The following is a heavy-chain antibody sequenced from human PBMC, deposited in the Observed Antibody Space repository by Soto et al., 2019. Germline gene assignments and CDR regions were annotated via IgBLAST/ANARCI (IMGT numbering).Heavy chain of an antibody. V-gene: IGHV4-39*01. J-gene: IGHJ4*02. CDR1: GGSISSSSYY. CDR2: IYYSGST. D-gene: IGHD1-1*01. Sequence: PEETLSLTCTVSGGSISSSSYYWGWIRQPPGKGLEWIGSIYYSGSTYYNPSLKSRVTISVDTSKNQFSLKLSSVTAADTAVYYCARHVRPYLDYWGQGTLVTVSS. CDR3: ARHVRPYLDY.